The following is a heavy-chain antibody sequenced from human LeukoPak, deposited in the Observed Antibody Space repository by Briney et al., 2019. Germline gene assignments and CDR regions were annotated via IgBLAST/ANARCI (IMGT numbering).Heavy chain of an antibody. CDR2: IIPIFGTT. Sequence: PVKVSCKASGGTFSSYAISWVRQAPGQGLEWMGGIIPIFGTTNYAQKFQGRVTITADESTSTAYMELSSLRSEDTAVYYCARDRRGYCSGGSCYRPNYWGQGTLVTVSS. CDR3: ARDRRGYCSGGSCYRPNY. D-gene: IGHD2-15*01. J-gene: IGHJ4*02. V-gene: IGHV1-69*13. CDR1: GGTFSSYA.